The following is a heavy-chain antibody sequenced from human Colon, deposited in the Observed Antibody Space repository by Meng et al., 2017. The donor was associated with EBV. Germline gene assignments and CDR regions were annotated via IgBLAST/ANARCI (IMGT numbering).Heavy chain of an antibody. Sequence: QVQLQQWGAGPLKPSETLSLTCAVYGGSLSGYSWSWIRQPPEKGLEWIGEINHSGSTNYNPSLKSRVTISVDTSKKQFSLKLSSVTAADTAVYYCARGPGGSYYLYYFDYWGQGTLVTVSS. CDR3: ARGPGGSYYLYYFDY. CDR1: GGSLSGYS. D-gene: IGHD1-26*01. CDR2: INHSGST. J-gene: IGHJ4*02. V-gene: IGHV4-34*01.